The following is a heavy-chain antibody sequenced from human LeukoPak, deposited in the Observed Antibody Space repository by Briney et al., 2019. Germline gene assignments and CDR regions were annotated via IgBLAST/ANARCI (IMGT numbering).Heavy chain of an antibody. D-gene: IGHD1-26*01. CDR2: ITSSGTYT. CDR1: GFTFSNYN. Sequence: GSLRLSCADSGFTFSNYNMNWVRQAPGKAMEWVSPITSSGTYTFYADSVKGRFTISRDNAKNSLYLQMDSLGPEDTAVYYCARDPYSGNYGTYYYYYMDVWGKGTTVTISS. CDR3: ARDPYSGNYGTYYYYYMDV. V-gene: IGHV3-21*01. J-gene: IGHJ6*03.